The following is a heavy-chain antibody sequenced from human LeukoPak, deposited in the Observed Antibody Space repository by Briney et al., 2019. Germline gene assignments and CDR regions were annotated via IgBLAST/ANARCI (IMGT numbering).Heavy chain of an antibody. CDR1: GGTFSSYA. CDR2: IIPIFGTA. Sequence: SVKVSCKASGGTFSSYAISWVRQAPGQGLEWMGGIIPIFGTANYAQKFQGGATITADESTSTAYMELSSLRSEDTAVYYCARGSESQLLLFDYWGQGTLVTVSS. CDR3: ARGSESQLLLFDY. J-gene: IGHJ4*02. D-gene: IGHD2-15*01. V-gene: IGHV1-69*01.